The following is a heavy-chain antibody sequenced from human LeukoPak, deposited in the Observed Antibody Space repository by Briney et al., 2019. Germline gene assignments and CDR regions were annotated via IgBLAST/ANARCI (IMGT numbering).Heavy chain of an antibody. Sequence: SQTLSLTCTVSGGSISSGSYYWSWIRQPAGKGLEWIGRIYTSGSTNYNPSLKSRVTISVDTSKNQFSLQLRSVTAADTAVYYCARDFPYYYGSGSYYFDYWGQGTLVTASS. J-gene: IGHJ4*02. CDR2: IYTSGST. V-gene: IGHV4-61*02. CDR3: ARDFPYYYGSGSYYFDY. CDR1: GGSISSGSYY. D-gene: IGHD3-10*01.